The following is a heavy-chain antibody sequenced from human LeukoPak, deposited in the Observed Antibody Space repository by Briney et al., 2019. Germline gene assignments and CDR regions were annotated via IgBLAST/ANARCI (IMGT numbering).Heavy chain of an antibody. CDR3: ARDNSVGDTAWWFDP. Sequence: GGSLRLSCAASGFTFSSYEMNWVRQAPGKGLEWVSYISSSRDYIYYADSVKGRFTISRDNAKNSLYLQMNSLRSEDTAVYYCARDNSVGDTAWWFDPWGQGTLVTVSS. V-gene: IGHV3-48*03. J-gene: IGHJ5*02. CDR1: GFTFSSYE. D-gene: IGHD1-26*01. CDR2: ISSSRDYI.